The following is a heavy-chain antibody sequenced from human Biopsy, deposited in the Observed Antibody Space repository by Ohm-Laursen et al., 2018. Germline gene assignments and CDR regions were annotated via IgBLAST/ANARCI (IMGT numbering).Heavy chain of an antibody. CDR2: AYYTGST. CDR3: ARDRGYYSDRTVPGYFDL. Sequence: SETLSLTCTVSGDSISSYYWSWIQQPPGKGLQWIGYAYYTGSTDYNPSLQSRVTISVDTSKNHFSLRLRSVTPADTAIYYCARDRGYYSDRTVPGYFDLWGRGTLVTVSS. D-gene: IGHD3-22*01. CDR1: GDSISSYY. J-gene: IGHJ2*01. V-gene: IGHV4-59*01.